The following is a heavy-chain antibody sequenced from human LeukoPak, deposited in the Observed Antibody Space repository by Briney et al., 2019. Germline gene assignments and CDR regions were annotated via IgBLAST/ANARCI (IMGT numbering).Heavy chain of an antibody. J-gene: IGHJ4*02. Sequence: GASVKVSCKASGGTFSSYAISWVRQAPGQGLEWMGGIIPIFGTANYAQKFQGRVTITADESTSTAYMELSSLRSEDTAVYYCARGYCTNGVCSLFDYWGQGTLVTVSS. D-gene: IGHD2-8*01. V-gene: IGHV1-69*13. CDR3: ARGYCTNGVCSLFDY. CDR2: IIPIFGTA. CDR1: GGTFSSYA.